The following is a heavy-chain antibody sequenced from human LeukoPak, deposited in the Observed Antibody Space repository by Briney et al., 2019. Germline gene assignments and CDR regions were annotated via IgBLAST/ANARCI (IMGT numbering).Heavy chain of an antibody. V-gene: IGHV1-2*02. CDR2: INPNSGGT. CDR3: ASAVNQGPAYYYYMDV. CDR1: GYTFTGYY. J-gene: IGHJ6*03. D-gene: IGHD1-14*01. Sequence: VASVTVSCKASGYTFTGYYMHWVRQAPGQGLEWMGWINPNSGGTNYAQKFQGRVTMTRDTSISTAYMELSRLRSDDTAVYYCASAVNQGPAYYYYMDVWGKGTTVTVSS.